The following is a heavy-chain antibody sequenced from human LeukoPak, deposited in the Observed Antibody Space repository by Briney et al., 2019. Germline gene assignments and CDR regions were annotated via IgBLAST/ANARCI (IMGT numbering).Heavy chain of an antibody. CDR1: GFTFNNYG. V-gene: IGHV3-30*18. J-gene: IGHJ6*03. CDR3: AKDYYGSGTYLDNYYYMDV. D-gene: IGHD3-10*01. CDR2: TSYDEAEK. Sequence: SGGSLRLSCEASGFTFNNYGMHWVRQAPGKGLEWVAVTSYDEAEKYYGDSVKGRFTISRDNSKNTLYLQMNSLRAEDTAMYYCAKDYYGSGTYLDNYYYMDVWGKGTTVTVSS.